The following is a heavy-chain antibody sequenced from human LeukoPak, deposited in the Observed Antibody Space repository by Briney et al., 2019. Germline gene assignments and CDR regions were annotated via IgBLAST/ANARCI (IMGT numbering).Heavy chain of an antibody. CDR3: AKDRTVGASYWYFDL. D-gene: IGHD1-26*01. Sequence: PGGSLRLSCVASGFTFSTYVMSWVRRAPGKGLEWVSAISARGGDTYYADFVKGRFTISRDSSRNTLFLHMNTLRAEDTAIYYCAKDRTVGASYWYFDLWGRGTLVTVSS. CDR2: ISARGGDT. V-gene: IGHV3-23*01. CDR1: GFTFSTYV. J-gene: IGHJ2*01.